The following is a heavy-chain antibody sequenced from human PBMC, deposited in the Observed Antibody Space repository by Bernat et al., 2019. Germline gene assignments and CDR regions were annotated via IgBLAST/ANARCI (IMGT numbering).Heavy chain of an antibody. CDR3: ARGTSTSAPYMDV. CDR2: INYSGRT. V-gene: IGHV4-31*03. CDR1: GGSISSGDYY. Sequence: QVQLQESGPGLVKPSQTLSLTCTVSGGSISSGDYYWNWIRQHPGKDLEWIGYINYSGRTYYNPSLKSRVSISVDTSKNQFSLKLSSVTAADTAVYYCARGTSTSAPYMDVWGKGTTVTVSS. J-gene: IGHJ6*03.